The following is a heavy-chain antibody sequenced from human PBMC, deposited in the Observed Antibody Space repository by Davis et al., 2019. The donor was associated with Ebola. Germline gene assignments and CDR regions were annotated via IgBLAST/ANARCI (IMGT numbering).Heavy chain of an antibody. CDR3: ARVVYGDAVH. CDR2: ISDRGAT. Sequence: SETLSLTCNVSGGSLSNYFWNWIRQPPGKGLEWIGDISDRGATNYNPSLRSRVTLSIDTSQNHFSLKLRSVTAADTAVYYCARVVYGDAVHWGRGHLVTVSS. CDR1: GGSLSNYF. J-gene: IGHJ4*02. V-gene: IGHV4-34*01. D-gene: IGHD4/OR15-4a*01.